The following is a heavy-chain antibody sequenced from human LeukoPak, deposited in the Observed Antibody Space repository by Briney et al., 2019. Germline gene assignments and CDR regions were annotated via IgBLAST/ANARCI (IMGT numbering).Heavy chain of an antibody. D-gene: IGHD6-13*01. V-gene: IGHV4-30-2*05. CDR1: GVAISRGGYA. CDR3: ARDLSFGYSSSWYHL. J-gene: IGHJ4*02. Sequence: SETLSLTCAVSGVAISRGGYAWNWIRQLPGKGLEWIAYIYHSGTTYYNPSLKSRATISVDTSKNQFSLKLSSVTAADTAVYYCARDLSFGYSSSWYHLWGQGTLVTVSS. CDR2: IYHSGTT.